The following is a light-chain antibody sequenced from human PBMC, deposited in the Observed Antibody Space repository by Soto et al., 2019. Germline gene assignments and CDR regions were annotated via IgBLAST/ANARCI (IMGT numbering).Light chain of an antibody. V-gene: IGKV3-15*01. J-gene: IGKJ1*01. CDR3: QQYNTSDPKMA. CDR1: QSVSSD. Sequence: VVTQSPATLSVFPGETATLSCRASQSVSSDLALYQYRPGQAPTLLIYGASTRATGIPARFRGSGSGTEFRLTISSLQSEDFATYYCQQYNTSDPKMAFGRGTNVEIK. CDR2: GAS.